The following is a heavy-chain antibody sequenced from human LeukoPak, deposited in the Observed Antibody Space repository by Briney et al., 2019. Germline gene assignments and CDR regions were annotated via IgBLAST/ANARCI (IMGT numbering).Heavy chain of an antibody. Sequence: GGSLRLSCAASGFTFDDYAMHWVRQAPGKGLERVSLISGDGGSTYYADSVKGRFTISRDNSKNSLYLQMNSLRTEDTALYYCAKDLQKGLRDAFDIWGQGTMVTVSS. CDR2: ISGDGGST. CDR3: AKDLQKGLRDAFDI. CDR1: GFTFDDYA. V-gene: IGHV3-43*02. J-gene: IGHJ3*02. D-gene: IGHD1-1*01.